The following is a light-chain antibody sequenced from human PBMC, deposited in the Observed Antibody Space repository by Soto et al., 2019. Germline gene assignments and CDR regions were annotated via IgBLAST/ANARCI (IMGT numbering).Light chain of an antibody. V-gene: IGLV2-14*01. CDR1: SSDVGTYNS. Sequence: QSVLTQPASVSGSPGQSITISCTGTSSDVGTYNSVSWYQQHPGKAPKLMIYEVSNRPSGVSNRFSGSKSGNTASLTISGLQAEDEADYYCSSYTSSSLYVFGTGTKVTVL. J-gene: IGLJ1*01. CDR3: SSYTSSSLYV. CDR2: EVS.